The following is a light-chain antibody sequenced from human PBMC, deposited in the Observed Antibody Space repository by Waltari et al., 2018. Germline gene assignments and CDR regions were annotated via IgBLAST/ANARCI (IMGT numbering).Light chain of an antibody. CDR1: RSDVGTYTF. CDR3: TSYAGSDKLL. J-gene: IGLJ3*02. CDR2: EVT. V-gene: IGLV2-8*01. Sequence: QSALTQPPSASGSPGQSVTISCTGSRSDVGTYTFVSWYQQHPGKAPKLMIYEVTKRPSGVPDRFSGSKSGNTASLSVSGLQAEDEADYYCTSYAGSDKLLFGGGTKLTVL.